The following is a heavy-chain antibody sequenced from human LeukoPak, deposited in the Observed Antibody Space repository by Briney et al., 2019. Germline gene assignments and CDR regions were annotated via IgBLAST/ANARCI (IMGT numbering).Heavy chain of an antibody. CDR1: GGSFSGYY. Sequence: SETLSLTCAVYGGSFSGYYWSWIRQPPGKGLEGIGEINHSGSTNYNPFLKRRLTILVNTSKNQFSLKLHSVTAADTAVYYCARGRGRSSFGIGSHKSPHLSYYYYMDVWGKGPTVTVSS. D-gene: IGHD3-10*01. CDR2: INHSGST. CDR3: ARGRGRSSFGIGSHKSPHLSYYYYMDV. V-gene: IGHV4-34*01. J-gene: IGHJ6*03.